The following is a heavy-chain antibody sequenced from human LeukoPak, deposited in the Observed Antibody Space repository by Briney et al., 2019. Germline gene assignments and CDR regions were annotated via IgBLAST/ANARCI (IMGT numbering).Heavy chain of an antibody. V-gene: IGHV5-51*01. CDR3: ARHSPSYSSSTNYYYYYMDV. J-gene: IGHJ6*03. CDR1: GYSFTSYW. D-gene: IGHD6-6*01. Sequence: GESLKISCKGSGYSFTSYWIGWVRQMPGKGLEWMGIIYPGDSDTRYSPSFQGQVTISADKSISTAYLQWSSLKASDTAMYYCARHSPSYSSSTNYYYYYMDVWGKGTTVTVSS. CDR2: IYPGDSDT.